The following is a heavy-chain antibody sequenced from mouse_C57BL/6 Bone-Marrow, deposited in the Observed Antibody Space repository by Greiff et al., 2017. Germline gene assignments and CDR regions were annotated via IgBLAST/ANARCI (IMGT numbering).Heavy chain of an antibody. CDR1: GYTFTDYY. J-gene: IGHJ3*01. CDR3: ARRGYGSTLFAY. D-gene: IGHD1-1*01. V-gene: IGHV1-26*01. CDR2: INPNNGGT. Sequence: VQLQQSGPELVKPGASVKISCKASGYTFTDYYMNWVKQSHGKSLEWIGDINPNNGGTSYNQKFKGKATLTVDKSSSTAYMELRSLTSEDSAVYYCARRGYGSTLFAYWGQGTLVTVSA.